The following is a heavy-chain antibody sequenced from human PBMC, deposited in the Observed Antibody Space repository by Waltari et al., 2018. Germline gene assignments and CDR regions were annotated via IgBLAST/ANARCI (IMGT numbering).Heavy chain of an antibody. V-gene: IGHV4-34*01. J-gene: IGHJ6*02. Sequence: QVQLQQWGAGLLKPSETLSLPCAVYGGSFSGYYWSWIRQPPGKGREWIGESNHSGSTNYNPSLKSRVTISVDTSKNQFSLKLSSVTAAGTAVYYCARQSFLGGHYYGMDVWGQGTTVTVAS. D-gene: IGHD3-16*01. CDR3: ARQSFLGGHYYGMDV. CDR2: SNHSGST. CDR1: GGSFSGYY.